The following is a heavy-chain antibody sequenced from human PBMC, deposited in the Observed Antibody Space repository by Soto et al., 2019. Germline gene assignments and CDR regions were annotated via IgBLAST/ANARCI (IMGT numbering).Heavy chain of an antibody. CDR1: GFTVSTNC. D-gene: IGHD6-6*01. CDR2: IYAGGST. J-gene: IGHJ4*02. V-gene: IGHV3-53*01. CDR3: ATPLDSYSSSSHFDC. Sequence: GGSLRLSCAVSGFTVSTNCLSWVRQAPGKGLEWVSSIYAGGSTFYADSVQGRFTISRDTSKNTVFLQMNSLRVEDTAVYYCATPLDSYSSSSHFDCWGQGTLVTVSS.